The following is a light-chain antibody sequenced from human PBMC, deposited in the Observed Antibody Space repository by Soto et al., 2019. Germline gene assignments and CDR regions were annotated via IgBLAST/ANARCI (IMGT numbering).Light chain of an antibody. CDR2: GAS. Sequence: IQLTQSPSSLSASVGDRVTITCRASQGISSFLAWYQQKPGKAPKLLIYGASTLQSGVPSRFSGSGSRTDSTLTIGSLQPEDFATYYCQQLNSFPIPFGPGTKVDIK. CDR3: QQLNSFPIP. CDR1: QGISSF. J-gene: IGKJ3*01. V-gene: IGKV1-9*01.